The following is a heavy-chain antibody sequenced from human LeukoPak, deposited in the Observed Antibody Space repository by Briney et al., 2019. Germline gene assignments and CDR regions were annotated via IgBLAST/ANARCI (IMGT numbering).Heavy chain of an antibody. Sequence: TGGSLRLSCAASGFTFSDYYMSWIRQAPGKGLEWVSYISSSGTNIYYADSVKSRFTISRDNAKNSLYLQMNSLRAEDTAVYYCARSSGWYHRGPDYYYYYMDVWGKGTTVTVS. V-gene: IGHV3-11*04. CDR3: ARSSGWYHRGPDYYYYYMDV. CDR1: GFTFSDYY. CDR2: ISSSGTNI. J-gene: IGHJ6*03. D-gene: IGHD6-19*01.